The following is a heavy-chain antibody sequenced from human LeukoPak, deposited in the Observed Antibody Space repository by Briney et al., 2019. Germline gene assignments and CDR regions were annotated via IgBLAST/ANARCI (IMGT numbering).Heavy chain of an antibody. CDR1: GYTFTSYG. D-gene: IGHD6-13*01. CDR3: ARVGSSSWYYYYYGMDV. V-gene: IGHV1-18*01. CDR2: ISAYNGNT. Sequence: ASVKVSCKASGYTFTSYGISWVRQAPGQGLEWMGWISAYNGNTNYAQKLQGRVTMTTDTSTSTAYMELSSLRSDDTAVYYCARVGSSSWYYYYYGMDVWGQGTTATVSS. J-gene: IGHJ6*02.